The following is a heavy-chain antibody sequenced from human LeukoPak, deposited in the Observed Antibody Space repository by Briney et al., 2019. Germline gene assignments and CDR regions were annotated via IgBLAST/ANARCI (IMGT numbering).Heavy chain of an antibody. Sequence: GGSLRLSCAASGFTFSSYGMSWVRQAPGKGLEWVSAISGSGGSTYYADSVKGRFTISRDNSKNTLYLQMNSLRAEDTAVYYCAKIPFPRYCSGGSCYHPYYFDYWGQGTLVTVSS. CDR2: ISGSGGST. V-gene: IGHV3-23*01. CDR3: AKIPFPRYCSGGSCYHPYYFDY. CDR1: GFTFSSYG. D-gene: IGHD2-15*01. J-gene: IGHJ4*02.